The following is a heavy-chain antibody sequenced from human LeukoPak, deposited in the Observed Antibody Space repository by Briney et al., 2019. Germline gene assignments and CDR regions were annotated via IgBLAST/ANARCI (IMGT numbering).Heavy chain of an antibody. V-gene: IGHV3-21*01. CDR1: GFTFSSYS. CDR3: ARGFPSGY. CDR2: ISSSSSYI. J-gene: IGHJ4*02. Sequence: PGGSLRLSCAVSGFTFSSYSINWVRQAPGKGLEWVSSISSSSSYIYYADSVKGRFTVSRDNAKNSLYPQMNSLRAEDTAVYYCARGFPSGYWGQGTLVTVSS.